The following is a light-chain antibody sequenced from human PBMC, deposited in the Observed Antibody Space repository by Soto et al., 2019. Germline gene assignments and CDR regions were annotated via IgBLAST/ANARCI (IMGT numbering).Light chain of an antibody. CDR3: QQYNSFSPAT. Sequence: DIQMTQSPSTLSASVGDRVTITCRASQSVSGWLAWYQQRPGKAPNLMVSKASTLESGVPSRFSGSGSGTEFTLTISSLQPGDFATYYCQQYNSFSPATFGQGTKVDIK. V-gene: IGKV1-5*03. J-gene: IGKJ1*01. CDR2: KAS. CDR1: QSVSGW.